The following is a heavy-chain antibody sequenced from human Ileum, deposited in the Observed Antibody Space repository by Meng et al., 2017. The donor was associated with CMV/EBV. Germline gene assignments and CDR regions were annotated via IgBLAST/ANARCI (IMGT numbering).Heavy chain of an antibody. J-gene: IGHJ4*02. D-gene: IGHD6-6*01. V-gene: IGHV4-4*02. CDR1: NG. CDR2: IYHSGST. CDR3: ARAREYSSSSHPLGVGDTAMAFDY. Sequence: NGWSWVRQPPGKGLEWIGEIYHSGSTNYNPSLKSRVTISVDKSKNQFSLKLSSVTAADTAVYYCARAREYSSSSHPLGVGDTAMAFDYWGQGTLVTVSS.